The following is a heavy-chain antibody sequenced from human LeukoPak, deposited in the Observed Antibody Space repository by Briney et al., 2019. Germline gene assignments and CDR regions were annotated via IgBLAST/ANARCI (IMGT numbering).Heavy chain of an antibody. J-gene: IGHJ4*02. CDR1: GFTFDDYT. Sequence: GGSLRLSCAASGFTFDDYTMHWVRQAPGKGLEWVSLISWDGGSTYYADSVKGRFTISRDNSKNSLYLQMNSLRTEDSALYYCAKDSGYSYGFEGGEWGQGTLVTVSS. CDR2: ISWDGGST. CDR3: AKDSGYSYGFEGGE. V-gene: IGHV3-43*01. D-gene: IGHD5-18*01.